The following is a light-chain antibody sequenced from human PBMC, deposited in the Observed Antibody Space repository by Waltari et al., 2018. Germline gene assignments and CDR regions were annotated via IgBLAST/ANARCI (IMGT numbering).Light chain of an antibody. CDR2: DAS. CDR1: QGVRSY. CDR3: QQRTNWPLT. Sequence: EIVFTPSPATLSLSPGARAPFSCRASQGVRSYLAWYQQKPGQAPRLLIYDASNRATGIPARFSGSGSGTDFTLTISSLEPEDFAVYYCQQRTNWPLTFGGGTKVEIK. J-gene: IGKJ4*01. V-gene: IGKV3-11*01.